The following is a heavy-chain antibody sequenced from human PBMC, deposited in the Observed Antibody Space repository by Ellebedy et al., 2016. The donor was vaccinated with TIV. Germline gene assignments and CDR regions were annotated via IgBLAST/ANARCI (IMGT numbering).Heavy chain of an antibody. CDR3: ARVPHMITFGGVIVSGSPYFDY. V-gene: IGHV1-69*13. Sequence: SVKVSXXASGGTFSSYAISWVRQAPGQGLEWMGGIIPIFGTANYAQKFQGRVTITADESTSTAYMELSSLRSEDTAVYYCARVPHMITFGGVIVSGSPYFDYWGQGTLVTVSS. CDR2: IIPIFGTA. D-gene: IGHD3-16*02. J-gene: IGHJ4*02. CDR1: GGTFSSYA.